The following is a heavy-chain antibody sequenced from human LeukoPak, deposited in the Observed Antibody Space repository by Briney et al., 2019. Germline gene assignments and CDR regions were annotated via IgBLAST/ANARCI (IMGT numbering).Heavy chain of an antibody. D-gene: IGHD7-27*01. CDR3: NVRWGPNSDY. V-gene: IGHV3-74*01. CDR1: GFTFSTFW. CDR2: ISNDGSTT. J-gene: IGHJ4*02. Sequence: AGSLRLSCAASGFTFSTFWMHWVRQTPGKGLVWVSRISNDGSTTHYADSVKGRFTISRDNAKNTLFLHMNSLRAEDTAVYYCNVRWGPNSDYWGQGTLVTVSS.